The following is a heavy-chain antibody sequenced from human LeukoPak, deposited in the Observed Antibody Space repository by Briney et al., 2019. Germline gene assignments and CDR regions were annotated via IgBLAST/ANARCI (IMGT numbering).Heavy chain of an antibody. CDR2: MSYDGFNK. Sequence: GRSLRLSCAASGFTFSSYAMHWVRQSLGKGLEWVAVMSYDGFNKYYADSVKGRFTISRDNSKNTLYLQMNSLRAEDTAVYYCAKTKGYSYGYYFDYWSQGTLVTVSS. D-gene: IGHD5-18*01. CDR3: AKTKGYSYGYYFDY. V-gene: IGHV3-30*18. CDR1: GFTFSSYA. J-gene: IGHJ4*02.